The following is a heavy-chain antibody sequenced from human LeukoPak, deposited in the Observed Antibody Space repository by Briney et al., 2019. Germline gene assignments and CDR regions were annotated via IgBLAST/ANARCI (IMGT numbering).Heavy chain of an antibody. CDR1: GFTFRSYA. J-gene: IGHJ4*02. D-gene: IGHD2-2*01. CDR2: ISNHGNDG. V-gene: IGHV3-30*01. Sequence: PGRSLRLSCAASGFTFRSYAMHWVRQTPGKGLVWVAVISNHGNDGFYADSVKGHFTISRDNSKNTLYLQMDSLRAEDTAVYYCTRDRGAMNDFDYWGQGTLVTVSS. CDR3: TRDRGAMNDFDY.